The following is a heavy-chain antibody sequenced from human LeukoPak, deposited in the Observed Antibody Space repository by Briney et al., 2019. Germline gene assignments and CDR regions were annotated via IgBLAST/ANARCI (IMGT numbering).Heavy chain of an antibody. J-gene: IGHJ4*02. V-gene: IGHV3-21*01. Sequence: GGSLRLSCAASGFTFSSYSMNWVRQAPGKGPEWVSSISSSSSYIYYADSVKGRFTIPRDNAKNSLYLQMNSLRAEDTAVYYCAARRIVGASSFDYWGQGTLVTVSS. CDR2: ISSSSSYI. CDR3: AARRIVGASSFDY. D-gene: IGHD1-26*01. CDR1: GFTFSSYS.